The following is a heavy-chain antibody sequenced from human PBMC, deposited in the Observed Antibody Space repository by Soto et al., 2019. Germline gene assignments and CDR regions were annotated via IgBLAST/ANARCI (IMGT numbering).Heavy chain of an antibody. V-gene: IGHV1-8*01. Sequence: QVQLEQSGAEVKKPGASVKVSCKTSGYTFANYDMNWVRLTTGQGLEWMGWMNPNSGATGFPQKFQGRVSMTRDITTTTAYMELTSLTSEDTGVYYCARSAVGGGVNFDYWGQGTLVTVSS. CDR1: GYTFANYD. J-gene: IGHJ4*02. CDR3: ARSAVGGGVNFDY. CDR2: MNPNSGAT. D-gene: IGHD3-10*01.